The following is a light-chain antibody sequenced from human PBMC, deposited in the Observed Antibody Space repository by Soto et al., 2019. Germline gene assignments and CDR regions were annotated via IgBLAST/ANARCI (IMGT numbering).Light chain of an antibody. CDR3: MQSIQLPRT. CDR1: QSLLHSDGKTY. V-gene: IGKV2D-29*01. Sequence: DIVMTQTPLSLSVTPGQLASISCKPSQSLLHSDGKTYLYWYLQRSGQPPQLLIHEVSNRFSGVPDRFSGSGSGTDFTLEISRVEAEDVGIYYCMQSIQLPRTFGQGTKVEIK. J-gene: IGKJ1*01. CDR2: EVS.